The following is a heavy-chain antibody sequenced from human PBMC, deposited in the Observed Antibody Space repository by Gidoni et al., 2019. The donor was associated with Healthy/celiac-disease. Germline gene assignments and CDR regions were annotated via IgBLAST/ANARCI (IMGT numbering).Heavy chain of an antibody. Sequence: QVQLQESGPGLVKPSETLSLTCTVSGGSISSYYWSWIRQPPGKGLEWIGYIYYSGSTNYNPSLKSRVTISVDTSKNQFSLKLSSVTAADTAVYYCARDGRGRAARSYGMDVWGQGTTVTVSS. V-gene: IGHV4-59*01. J-gene: IGHJ6*02. CDR2: IYYSGST. D-gene: IGHD6-6*01. CDR3: ARDGRGRAARSYGMDV. CDR1: GGSISSYY.